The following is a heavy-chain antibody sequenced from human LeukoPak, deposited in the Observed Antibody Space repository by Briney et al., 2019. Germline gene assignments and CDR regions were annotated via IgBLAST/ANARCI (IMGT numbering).Heavy chain of an antibody. Sequence: EASVKVSCKTSGYAFTNYAITWVRQPPGQGLEWMGWIRTYNGDTHYAPKLQGRVTMTTDTSTRTVYLDMMSLTSDDTAVYYCARALSGNYGRVFFTDFDDWGQGTLVTVSS. CDR1: GYAFTNYA. D-gene: IGHD5-24*01. J-gene: IGHJ4*02. CDR2: IRTYNGDT. V-gene: IGHV1-18*01. CDR3: ARALSGNYGRVFFTDFDD.